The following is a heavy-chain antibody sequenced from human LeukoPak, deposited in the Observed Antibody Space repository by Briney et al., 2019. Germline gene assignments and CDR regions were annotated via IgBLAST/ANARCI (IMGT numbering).Heavy chain of an antibody. J-gene: IGHJ6*02. V-gene: IGHV4-59*13. Sequence: SETLSLNCTVSGGSINDYYWTWIRQPTGKGLEWIGNVYYSGTTNYSHSLNGRVTMSVDTSSNQLSLRLTSVTAADTGVYYCARTRRHYYVSGSKLTPWPADMDVWGQGTTVSVSS. CDR1: GGSINDYY. D-gene: IGHD3-10*01. CDR3: ARTRRHYYVSGSKLTPWPADMDV. CDR2: VYYSGTT.